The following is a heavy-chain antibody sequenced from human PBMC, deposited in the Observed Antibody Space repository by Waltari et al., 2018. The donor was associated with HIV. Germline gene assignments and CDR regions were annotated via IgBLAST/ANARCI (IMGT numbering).Heavy chain of an antibody. CDR1: GYPLSDLS. D-gene: IGHD2-15*01. J-gene: IGHJ1*01. Sequence: QLIQSTSALKRPGASVTIPCQVSGYPLSDLSMQWVRQVRWQRLEWMGGFDPKNGKPVYSQRFGGRVSLAEDTAQDTAFLELNRLTSDDTAVYYCVTLYNESPLYSNFWGQGTLVTV. CDR3: VTLYNESPLYSNF. V-gene: IGHV1-24*01. CDR2: FDPKNGKP.